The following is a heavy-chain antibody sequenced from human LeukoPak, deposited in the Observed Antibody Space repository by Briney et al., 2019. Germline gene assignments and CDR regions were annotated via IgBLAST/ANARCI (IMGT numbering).Heavy chain of an antibody. V-gene: IGHV3-33*01. D-gene: IGHD3-22*01. Sequence: HPGGSLRLSCAASGFTFSSYGMHWVRQAPGKGLEWVAVIWYDGSNKYYADSAKGRFTISRDNSKNTLYLQMNSLRAEDTAVYYCAREKYYYDSSGSTGDAFDIWGQGTMVTVSS. CDR2: IWYDGSNK. J-gene: IGHJ3*02. CDR3: AREKYYYDSSGSTGDAFDI. CDR1: GFTFSSYG.